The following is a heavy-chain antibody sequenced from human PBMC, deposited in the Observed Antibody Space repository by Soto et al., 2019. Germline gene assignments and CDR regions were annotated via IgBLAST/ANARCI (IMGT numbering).Heavy chain of an antibody. CDR2: LYYSGGT. J-gene: IGHJ4*02. V-gene: IGHV4-59*02. D-gene: IGHD4-17*01. Sequence: PSETLSLTCTVSGDSVNSHYWSWIRQPPGKALEWIGYLYYSGGTNYNPSLQGRVTISVDTSQNQFSLKLNSVSAADTAVYYCARLIDDYGGNGDYWGQGTLVTAPQ. CDR1: GDSVNSHY. CDR3: ARLIDDYGGNGDY.